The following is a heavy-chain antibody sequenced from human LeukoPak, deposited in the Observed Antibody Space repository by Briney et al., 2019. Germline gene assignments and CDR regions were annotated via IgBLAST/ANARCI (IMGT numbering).Heavy chain of an antibody. CDR2: ISGSGGST. CDR3: AKESRYYDSSGYCYLSTFGDY. J-gene: IGHJ4*02. Sequence: PGGSLRLSCAASGFTFSSYAMSWVRQAPGKGLEWVSAISGSGGSTYYADSVKGRFTISRDNSKNTLYLQMNSLRAEDTAVYYCAKESRYYDSSGYCYLSTFGDYWGQGTLVTVSS. V-gene: IGHV3-23*01. CDR1: GFTFSSYA. D-gene: IGHD3-22*01.